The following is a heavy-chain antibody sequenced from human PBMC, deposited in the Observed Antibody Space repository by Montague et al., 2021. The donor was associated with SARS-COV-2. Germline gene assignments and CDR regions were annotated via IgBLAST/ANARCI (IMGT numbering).Heavy chain of an antibody. V-gene: IGHV2-70*11. Sequence: PALVKPTQTLTLTCTFSGFSLSTSGVGVGWIRQPPGKALEWLARIDWDDDKYYSTSLKTRLTISKDTSRNQVVLTMTNMDPVDTATYYCALETPMVTFLAWGQGTLVTVSS. CDR2: IDWDDDK. CDR1: GFSLSTSGVG. J-gene: IGHJ5*02. CDR3: ALETPMVTFLA. D-gene: IGHD5-18*01.